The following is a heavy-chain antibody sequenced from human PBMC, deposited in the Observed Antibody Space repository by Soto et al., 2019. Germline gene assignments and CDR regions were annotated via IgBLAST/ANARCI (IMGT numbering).Heavy chain of an antibody. CDR3: ARGATTYYYYGMDV. J-gene: IGHJ6*02. Sequence: QVQLVQSGAEVKKPGSSVKVSCKASGGTFSSYAISWVRHAPGQGLEWMGGIIPIFGTANYAQKFQGRVTITADESTSTAYMELSSLRSEETAVYYCARGATTYYYYGMDVWGQGTTVTVSS. V-gene: IGHV1-69*01. CDR1: GGTFSSYA. D-gene: IGHD1-26*01. CDR2: IIPIFGTA.